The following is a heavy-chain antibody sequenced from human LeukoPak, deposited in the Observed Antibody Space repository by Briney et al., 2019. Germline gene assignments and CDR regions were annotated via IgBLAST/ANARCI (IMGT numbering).Heavy chain of an antibody. CDR3: ATSRSFDY. D-gene: IGHD6-6*01. J-gene: IGHJ4*02. CDR1: GFTFSSYW. V-gene: IGHV3-74*01. Sequence: PGGSLRLSCAASGFTFSSYWMHWVRQVPGKGMVWVSRINSDGTSTSYADFVKGRFTISRDNAKNTLYLQMNSLGAEDTAVYYCATSRSFDYWGRGTLVTVSS. CDR2: INSDGTST.